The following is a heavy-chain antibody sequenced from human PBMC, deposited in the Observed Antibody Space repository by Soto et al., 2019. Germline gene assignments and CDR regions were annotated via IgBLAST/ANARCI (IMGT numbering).Heavy chain of an antibody. CDR2: ISAYNGNT. Sequence: ASVKVSCKASGYTFTSYGISWVRQAPGQGLEWMGWISAYNGNTNYAQKLQGRVTMTTDTSTSTAYMELRSLRSDDTAVYYCARDNIADTLSGFAPWGQGTLVTVSS. CDR1: GYTFTSYG. J-gene: IGHJ5*02. D-gene: IGHD6-13*01. V-gene: IGHV1-18*01. CDR3: ARDNIADTLSGFAP.